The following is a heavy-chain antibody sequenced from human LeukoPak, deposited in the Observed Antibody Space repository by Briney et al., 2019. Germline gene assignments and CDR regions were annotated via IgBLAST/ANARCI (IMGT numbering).Heavy chain of an antibody. CDR2: IRYDGSNK. CDR1: GFTFSSYG. J-gene: IGHJ4*02. V-gene: IGHV3-30*02. CDR3: AKALHYGDYGKFDY. D-gene: IGHD4-17*01. Sequence: GGSLRLSFAASGFTFSSYGMHWVRQAPGKGLEWVAFIRYDGSNKYYADSVKGRFTISRDNSKNTLYLQMNSLRAEDTAVYYCAKALHYGDYGKFDYWGQGTLVTVSS.